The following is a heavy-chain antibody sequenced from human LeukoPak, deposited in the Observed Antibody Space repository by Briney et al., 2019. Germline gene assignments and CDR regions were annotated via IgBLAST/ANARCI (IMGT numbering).Heavy chain of an antibody. Sequence: GASVKVSCKASGYTFTGYYMHWVRQAPGQGLEWMGWINPNSGGTNYAQKFQGGVTMTRDTSISTAYMELSRLRSDDTAVYYCARGGLYCSSTSCHFTPFDYWGQGTLVTVSS. D-gene: IGHD2-2*01. CDR1: GYTFTGYY. J-gene: IGHJ4*02. CDR2: INPNSGGT. CDR3: ARGGLYCSSTSCHFTPFDY. V-gene: IGHV1-2*02.